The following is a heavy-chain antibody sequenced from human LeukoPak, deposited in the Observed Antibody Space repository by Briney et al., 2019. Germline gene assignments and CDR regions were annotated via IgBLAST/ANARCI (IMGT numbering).Heavy chain of an antibody. V-gene: IGHV3-23*01. J-gene: IGHJ4*02. CDR2: ISGSGGST. CDR1: GFTFSSYA. Sequence: PGGSLRLSCAASGFTFSSYAMSWVRQAPGKGLEWVSAISGSGGSTYYADSVKGRFTISRDNSKNTLYLQMNSLRAEDTAVYYCAKVEVGPYGLYYFDYWGQGTLVTVSS. CDR3: AKVEVGPYGLYYFDY. D-gene: IGHD3-10*01.